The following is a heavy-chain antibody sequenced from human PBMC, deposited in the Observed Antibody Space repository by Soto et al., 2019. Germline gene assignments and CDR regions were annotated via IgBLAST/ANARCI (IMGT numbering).Heavy chain of an antibody. CDR2: IYWDDDT. V-gene: IGHV2-5*02. Sequence: QITLKESGPTLVKPTQTLTLTCTFSGFSLNTSGVGVGWLRQPPGKPLQWLALIYWDDDTRSSPSLKTSVTIAKDTYKNQVVLPLTNADPVETATYYCAPARRFTVFRLFYYLDVWGKGASVTVSS. CDR3: APARRFTVFRLFYYLDV. CDR1: GFSLNTSGVG. J-gene: IGHJ6*03. D-gene: IGHD3-16*02.